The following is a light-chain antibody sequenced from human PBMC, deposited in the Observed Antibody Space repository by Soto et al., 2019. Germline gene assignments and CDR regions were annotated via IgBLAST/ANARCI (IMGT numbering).Light chain of an antibody. CDR1: QSVSSSY. J-gene: IGKJ4*01. CDR3: QQYGSSRLT. CDR2: GAS. Sequence: EIVLTQSPGTLSLSPGERATLSCRASQSVSSSYLAWYQQKPGQAPRLLIYGASSRATGVPYRFSGSGSGTDFTLTISRLEPEDFAVYYCQQYGSSRLTFGGGTKVDIK. V-gene: IGKV3-20*01.